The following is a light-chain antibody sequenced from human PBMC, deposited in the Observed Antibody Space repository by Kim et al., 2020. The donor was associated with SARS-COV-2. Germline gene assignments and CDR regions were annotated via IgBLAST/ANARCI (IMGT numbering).Light chain of an antibody. CDR1: LSVLYSSNNKNY. Sequence: RATINCKSSLSVLYSSNNKNYLAWYQQKPGQPPKLLIYWASTRESGVPDRFSGSGSGTDFTLTISSLQAEDVAVYYCQQYYSKGYTFGQGTKLEI. V-gene: IGKV4-1*01. J-gene: IGKJ2*01. CDR2: WAS. CDR3: QQYYSKGYT.